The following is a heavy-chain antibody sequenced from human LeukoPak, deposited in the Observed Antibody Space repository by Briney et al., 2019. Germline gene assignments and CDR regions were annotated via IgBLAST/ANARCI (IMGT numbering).Heavy chain of an antibody. J-gene: IGHJ4*02. CDR1: GFPVGRSY. CDR3: ARSPSLYYFEN. CDR2: IYSGGPT. V-gene: IGHV3-66*02. Sequence: GGSLRLSCAASGFPVGRSYMTWVRQALGKGLDWVSTIYSGGPTYYADSVKGRFTISRDNSKNTLYLLMNSLRIEDTAVYYCARSPSLYYFENWGQGTLVTVSS.